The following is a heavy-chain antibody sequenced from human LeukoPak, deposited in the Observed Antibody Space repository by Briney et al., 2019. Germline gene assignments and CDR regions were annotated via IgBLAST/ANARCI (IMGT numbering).Heavy chain of an antibody. CDR2: IKQDGSEK. V-gene: IGHV3-7*03. J-gene: IGHJ4*02. CDR1: GFTFSSYW. Sequence: GGSLRLSCAASGFTFSSYWMSWVRQAPGKGLEWVANIKQDGSEKYYVDSVKGRFTISGDNAKNSLYLQMNSLRAEDTAVYYCARHYCGGDCYFDCWGQGTLVTVSS. CDR3: ARHYCGGDCYFDC. D-gene: IGHD2-21*02.